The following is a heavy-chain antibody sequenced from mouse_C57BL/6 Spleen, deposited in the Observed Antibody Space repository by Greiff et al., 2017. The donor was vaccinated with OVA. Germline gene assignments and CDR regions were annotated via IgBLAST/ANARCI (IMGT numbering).Heavy chain of an antibody. V-gene: IGHV5-4*01. CDR1: GFTFSSYA. J-gene: IGHJ1*03. D-gene: IGHD2-4*01. Sequence: EVMLVESGGGLVKPGGSLKLSCAASGFTFSSYAMSWVRQTPEKRLEWVATISDGGSYTYYPDNVKGRFTITRDNAKNNLYLHMSQLKAEDTAMDDCARDMSTGELRYFDVWGTGTTVTVSA. CDR2: ISDGGSYT. CDR3: ARDMSTGELRYFDV.